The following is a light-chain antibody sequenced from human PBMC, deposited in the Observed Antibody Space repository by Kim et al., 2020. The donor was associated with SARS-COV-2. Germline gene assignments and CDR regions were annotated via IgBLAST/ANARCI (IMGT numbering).Light chain of an antibody. CDR1: QSISTY. Sequence: ASVGARVTIPCPASQSISTYLHWYQQNPGKVPKLLINTASSLQSGVPSRFSGSGSGTDFTLTISSLQPEDFATYYCQQSYDVPITFGQGTRLEIK. CDR3: QQSYDVPIT. CDR2: TAS. V-gene: IGKV1-39*01. J-gene: IGKJ5*01.